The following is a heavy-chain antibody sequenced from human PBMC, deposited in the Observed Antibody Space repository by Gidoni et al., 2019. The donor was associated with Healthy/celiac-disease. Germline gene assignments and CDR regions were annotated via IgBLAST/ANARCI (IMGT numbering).Heavy chain of an antibody. V-gene: IGHV3-23*01. D-gene: IGHD3-9*01. CDR2: ISGSGGST. CDR3: AKAPSRGYYDILTGSPFTDV. Sequence: EVQLLESGGGLVQPGGSLRLSCAASGFTFSSYAMSWVRQAPGKGLEWVSAISGSGGSTYYADSVKGRFTISRDNSKNTLYLQMNSLRAEDTAVYYCAKAPSRGYYDILTGSPFTDVWGQGTTVTVSS. J-gene: IGHJ6*02. CDR1: GFTFSSYA.